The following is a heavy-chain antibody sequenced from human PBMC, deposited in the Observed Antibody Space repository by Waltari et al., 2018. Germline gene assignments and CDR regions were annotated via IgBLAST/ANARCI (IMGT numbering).Heavy chain of an antibody. J-gene: IGHJ6*03. D-gene: IGHD3-10*01. Sequence: QVQVVQSGAEVKKPGSSVKVSCKTPGDTFNAYAISWVRQAPGQGLEWIGGIIPMFRKANNAQKFQGRVTITADESTTTVYMELRSLRSDDSAIYFCALRRNIKISAPYYYYMEVWGKGTTVSVSS. CDR3: ALRRNIKISAPYYYYMEV. CDR1: GDTFNAYA. V-gene: IGHV1-69*01. CDR2: IIPMFRKA.